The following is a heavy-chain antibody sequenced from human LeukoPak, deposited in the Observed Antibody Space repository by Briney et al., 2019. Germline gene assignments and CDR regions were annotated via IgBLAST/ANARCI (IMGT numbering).Heavy chain of an antibody. V-gene: IGHV5-51*01. CDR3: ARHPDGDYSGYFDY. D-gene: IGHD4-17*01. CDR1: GESFTTYW. CDR2: IYPGDSEA. J-gene: IGHJ4*02. Sequence: GGSLKISCKGSGESFTTYWIGGVRQMPGKGLEWMGIIYPGDSEARYSPSLEGLVTISVDKSISTAYLQWNSLKASDTAMYFCARHPDGDYSGYFDYWGQGNQVTVSS.